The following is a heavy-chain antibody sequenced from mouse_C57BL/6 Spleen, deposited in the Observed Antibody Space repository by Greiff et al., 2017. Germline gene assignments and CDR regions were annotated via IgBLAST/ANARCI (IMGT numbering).Heavy chain of an antibody. Sequence: EVKLVESGPELVKPGASVKMSCKASGYTFTDYNMHWVKQSHGKSLEWIGYINPNNGGTSYNQKFKGKATLTVNKSSSTAYMELRSLTSEDSAVYYCALPGAYYSNYVAYWGQGTLVTVSA. J-gene: IGHJ3*01. CDR3: ALPGAYYSNYVAY. CDR1: GYTFTDYN. D-gene: IGHD2-5*01. CDR2: INPNNGGT. V-gene: IGHV1-22*01.